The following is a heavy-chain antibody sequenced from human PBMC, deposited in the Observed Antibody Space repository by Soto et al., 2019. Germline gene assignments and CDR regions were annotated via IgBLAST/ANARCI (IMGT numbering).Heavy chain of an antibody. CDR3: ARGLKNYYGMDV. CDR1: GFSFSTYT. V-gene: IGHV3-74*01. CDR2: INSNGSGA. J-gene: IGHJ6*02. Sequence: PGGSLRLSCAASGFSFSTYTMSWVRRAPGKGLVWVSRINSNGSGAYYADPVKGRFTISRDNAKNTVYLQMNSLRAEDTALYYCARGLKNYYGMDVWGQGTTVTVSS.